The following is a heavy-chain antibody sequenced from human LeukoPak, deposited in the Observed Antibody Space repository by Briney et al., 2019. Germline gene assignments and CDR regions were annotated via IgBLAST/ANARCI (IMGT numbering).Heavy chain of an antibody. Sequence: GASVKVSCKASGYTFTSYDINWVRQATGQGGEWMGWMNPNSGNTGYAQKFQGRGTITRNTSISTAYMELSSLRSEDTAVYYCARTAVGHYYYYMDVWGKGTTVTVSS. V-gene: IGHV1-8*03. J-gene: IGHJ6*03. CDR1: GYTFTSYD. CDR2: MNPNSGNT. CDR3: ARTAVGHYYYYMDV. D-gene: IGHD4-17*01.